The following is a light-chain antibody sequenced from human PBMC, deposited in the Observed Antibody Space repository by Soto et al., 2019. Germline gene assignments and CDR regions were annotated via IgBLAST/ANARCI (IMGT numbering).Light chain of an antibody. CDR3: QSYDSSLSPRYV. CDR1: SSNIGAGYE. CDR2: GNS. V-gene: IGLV1-40*01. J-gene: IGLJ1*01. Sequence: QAVVTQPPSVSGAPGQRVTISCTGSSSNIGAGYEVHWYQQLPGTAPKLLIYGNSNRPSGVPDRFSGSKSGTSASLAITGLQAEDEADYYCQSYDSSLSPRYVFGTGTKVTVL.